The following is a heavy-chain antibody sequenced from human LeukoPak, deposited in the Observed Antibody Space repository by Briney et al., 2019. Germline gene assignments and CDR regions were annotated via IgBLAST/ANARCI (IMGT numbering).Heavy chain of an antibody. J-gene: IGHJ6*02. V-gene: IGHV3-30*04. CDR2: ISFGGSPT. CDR3: AREGASNGYHYGMDV. D-gene: IGHD5-12*01. CDR1: GFTFSLYN. Sequence: PGGSLRLSCAGSGFTFSLYNMHWFRQAPGKGLEWVALISFGGSPTYYADSVRGRFTISRDNSKNTLFLQMSSLKAEDTAVYYCAREGASNGYHYGMDVWGQGTTVSVSS.